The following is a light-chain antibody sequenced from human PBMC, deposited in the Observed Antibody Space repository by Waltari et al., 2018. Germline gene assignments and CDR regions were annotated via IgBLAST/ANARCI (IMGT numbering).Light chain of an antibody. CDR3: QSYDHAFPVV. J-gene: IGLJ3*02. V-gene: IGLV6-57*02. Sequence: TQPPSVSGSPGETVIISCTGSGGRIASNFVQWSQQRPGRAPAAVIYENNQRPSGVPDRFSGSIDGSSNSASLTISGLQSEDEADYYCQSYDHAFPVVFGGGTKLTVL. CDR2: ENN. CDR1: GGRIASNF.